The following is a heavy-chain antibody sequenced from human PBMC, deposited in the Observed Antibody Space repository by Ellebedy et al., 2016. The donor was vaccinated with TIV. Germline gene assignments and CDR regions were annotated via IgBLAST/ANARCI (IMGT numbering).Heavy chain of an antibody. V-gene: IGHV3-53*01. J-gene: IGHJ4*02. Sequence: GESLKISXAASGITVNSSYMSWVRQAPGQGLEWLSVIYSAGSTNYADSVKGRFTISRDNSKNTLSLQMDSLRAEDTAVYYCARILARGIIITGDYLDHWGQGTPVTVSS. D-gene: IGHD3-10*01. CDR1: GITVNSSY. CDR2: IYSAGST. CDR3: ARILARGIIITGDYLDH.